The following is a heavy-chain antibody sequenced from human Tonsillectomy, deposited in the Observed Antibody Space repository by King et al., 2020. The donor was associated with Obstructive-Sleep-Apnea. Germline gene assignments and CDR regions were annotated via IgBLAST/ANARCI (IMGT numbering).Heavy chain of an antibody. D-gene: IGHD5-12*01. Sequence: QLQESGPGLVKPSETLSLTCTVSGDSIRNYYWSWIRQPPGKGLEWVGYVYYSGNTNYSPSLKSRVTISVDTSKIHFSLRLSSVTAADTAVYYCARHRGVEDYGGYGDYFDYWGQGTLVTVSS. V-gene: IGHV4-59*08. J-gene: IGHJ4*02. CDR2: VYYSGNT. CDR3: ARHRGVEDYGGYGDYFDY. CDR1: GDSIRNYY.